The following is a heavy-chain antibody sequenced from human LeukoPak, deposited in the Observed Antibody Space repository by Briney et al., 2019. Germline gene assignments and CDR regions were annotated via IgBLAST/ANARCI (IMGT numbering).Heavy chain of an antibody. Sequence: GGSLRLSCAASGFTFSSYAMSWGRQAPGKGLEWVSAISGSGGSTYYADSVKGRFTISRDNSKHTLYLQMNSLRAEDTAVYYCASTMVRGVTHYYYYGMDVWGQGTTVTVSS. CDR3: ASTMVRGVTHYYYYGMDV. V-gene: IGHV3-23*01. J-gene: IGHJ6*02. CDR1: GFTFSSYA. CDR2: ISGSGGST. D-gene: IGHD3-10*01.